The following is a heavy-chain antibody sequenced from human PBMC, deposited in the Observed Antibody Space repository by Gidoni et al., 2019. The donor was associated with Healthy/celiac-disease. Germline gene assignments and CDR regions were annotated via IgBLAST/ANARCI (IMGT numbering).Heavy chain of an antibody. V-gene: IGHV3-20*01. CDR3: ARARTPCTNGVCYKGPWDY. CDR2: INWNGGIT. D-gene: IGHD2-8*01. CDR1: GFTFDDYG. J-gene: IGHJ4*02. Sequence: EVQLVESGGGVVRPGGSLRLSCAASGFTFDDYGMSWVRQAPGKGLEWVSGINWNGGITGYADSVKGRFTISRDNAKNSLYLQMNSLRAEDTALYHCARARTPCTNGVCYKGPWDYWGQGTLVTVSS.